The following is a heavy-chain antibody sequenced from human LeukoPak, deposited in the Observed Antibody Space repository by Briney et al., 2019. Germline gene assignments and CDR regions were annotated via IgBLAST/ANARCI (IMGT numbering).Heavy chain of an antibody. CDR3: ARDAPSSGYWWGSNWFDP. V-gene: IGHV3-74*01. J-gene: IGHJ5*02. CDR1: GFTFSSYW. D-gene: IGHD3-22*01. Sequence: GGSLRLSCAASGFTFSSYWMHWVRQAPGKGLVWVSRSNSDGSSTTYADSVKGRFTISRDNAKNTLYLQMNSLRAEDTAVYYCARDAPSSGYWWGSNWFDPWGQGTLVTVSS. CDR2: SNSDGSST.